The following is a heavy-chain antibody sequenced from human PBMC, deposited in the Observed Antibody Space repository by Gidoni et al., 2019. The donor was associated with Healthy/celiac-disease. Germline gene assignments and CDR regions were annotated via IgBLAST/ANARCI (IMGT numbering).Heavy chain of an antibody. J-gene: IGHJ5*02. V-gene: IGHV1-69*01. D-gene: IGHD3-9*01. CDR3: ARCYGYSEYNWFDP. Sequence: QVQLVQSGAAVKKPGSSVTVSCNASGGPFSSYAISWVRQAPGQGLEWMGGIIPICGTANYEQKLQGRVTITADESTSTAYMELSSLRSEDTAVYNCARCYGYSEYNWFDPWGQGTLVTVSS. CDR2: IIPICGTA. CDR1: GGPFSSYA.